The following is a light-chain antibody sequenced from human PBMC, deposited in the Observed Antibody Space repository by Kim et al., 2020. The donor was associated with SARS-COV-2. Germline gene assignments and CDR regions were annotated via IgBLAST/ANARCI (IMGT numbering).Light chain of an antibody. V-gene: IGLV1-51*01. CDR2: DNN. Sequence: QSVLTQPPSVSAAPGQKVTISCSGSSSNIGNNYVSWYQQLPGTAPKLLIYDNNKRPSGIPDRFSGSKSGTSATLGITGLQTGAEADYYCGTWDSSLSAVVFGGVTQLTVL. J-gene: IGLJ2*01. CDR1: SSNIGNNY. CDR3: GTWDSSLSAVV.